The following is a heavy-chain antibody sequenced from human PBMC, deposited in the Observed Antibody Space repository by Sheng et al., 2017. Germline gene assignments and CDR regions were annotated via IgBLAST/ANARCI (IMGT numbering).Heavy chain of an antibody. D-gene: IGHD2-15*01. CDR2: ISAYNGNT. CDR1: GYTFTSYG. Sequence: QVQLVQSGAEVKKPGASVKVSCKASGYTFTSYGISWVRQAPGQGLEWMGWISAYNGNTNYAQKLQGRVTMTTDTSTSTAYMELRSLRSDDTAVYYCARDCSGGSCYSVHYYYYMDVWGKGTTVTVSS. J-gene: IGHJ6*03. V-gene: IGHV1-18*01. CDR3: ARDCSGGSCYSVHYYYYMDV.